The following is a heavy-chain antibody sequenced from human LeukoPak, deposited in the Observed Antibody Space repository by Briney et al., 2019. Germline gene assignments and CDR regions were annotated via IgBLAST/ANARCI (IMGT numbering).Heavy chain of an antibody. CDR2: IYTSGST. Sequence: SETLSLTCTVSGGSISSHYWSWLRQPPGKGLEWIGRIYTSGSTNYNPSLKSRVTMSVDTSKNQFSLKLSSVTAADTAVYYCARDYPPDYLGYAPGVPPYYYYYMDVWGKGTTVTVSS. V-gene: IGHV4-4*07. D-gene: IGHD3-10*01. CDR1: GGSISSHY. CDR3: ARDYPPDYLGYAPGVPPYYYYYMDV. J-gene: IGHJ6*03.